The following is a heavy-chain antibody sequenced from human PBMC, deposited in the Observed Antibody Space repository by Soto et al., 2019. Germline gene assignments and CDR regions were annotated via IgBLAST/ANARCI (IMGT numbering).Heavy chain of an antibody. D-gene: IGHD2-15*01. CDR1: GGSVSSGSYF. V-gene: IGHV4-61*01. CDR3: ATRQGGSYNWFDP. CDR2: IYYTGST. J-gene: IGHJ5*02. Sequence: PXETLSLTCAVSGGSVSSGSYFWSWFRQPPGKGLEWLGYIYYTGSTNYNPYLKSRVTMSLDTSKNQFSLKLSSVTAADAAVYYCATRQGGSYNWFDPWGQGTLVTVSS.